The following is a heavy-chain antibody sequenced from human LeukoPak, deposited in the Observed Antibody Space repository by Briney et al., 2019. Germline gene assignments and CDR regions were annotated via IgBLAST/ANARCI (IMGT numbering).Heavy chain of an antibody. D-gene: IGHD2-15*01. J-gene: IGHJ5*02. V-gene: IGHV3-48*03. CDR2: ISSSGSTI. Sequence: GGSLRLSCAASGFTFSSYEMNWVRQAPGKGLEWVSYISSSGSTIYYADSVKGRFTISRDNAKNSLYLQMNSLRAEDTAIYYCVRSYCGGGSCYGRFDPWGQGTLVTVSS. CDR1: GFTFSSYE. CDR3: VRSYCGGGSCYGRFDP.